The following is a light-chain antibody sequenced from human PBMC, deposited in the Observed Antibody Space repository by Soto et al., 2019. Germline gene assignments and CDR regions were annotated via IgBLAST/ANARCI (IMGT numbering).Light chain of an antibody. Sequence: QSALTQPPSVSGSPGQSVAISCTGTSSDVGSYNRVSWYQQPPGTAPKLMIFDVSNRPSGVPDRFSGSKSGNTASLTISGLQAEDEAYYYCSSYTTSNTYVFGTGTKFTV. CDR3: SSYTTSNTYV. V-gene: IGLV2-18*02. CDR2: DVS. J-gene: IGLJ1*01. CDR1: SSDVGSYNR.